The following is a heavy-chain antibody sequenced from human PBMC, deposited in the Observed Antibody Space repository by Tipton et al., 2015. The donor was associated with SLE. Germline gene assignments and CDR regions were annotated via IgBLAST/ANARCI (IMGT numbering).Heavy chain of an antibody. V-gene: IGHV3-23*01. CDR3: AKDLVSVVGATKIFDY. CDR1: GFTFNGYA. Sequence: SLRLSCAASGFTFNGYAMTWVRQAPGKGLECVSVVTSGGTTFYADSVKGRFTISRDNSKNTLFLEMNSVRAEDTARYYCAKDLVSVVGATKIFDYWGQGTLVTVSS. J-gene: IGHJ4*02. CDR2: VTSGGTT. D-gene: IGHD1-26*01.